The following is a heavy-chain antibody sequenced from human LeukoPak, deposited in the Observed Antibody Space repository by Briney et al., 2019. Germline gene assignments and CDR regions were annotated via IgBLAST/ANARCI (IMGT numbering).Heavy chain of an antibody. J-gene: IGHJ4*02. CDR3: ARDRVLGDDTRGYYFDY. CDR1: GGTFSSYG. D-gene: IGHD2-8*02. V-gene: IGHV1-69*10. CDR2: IIPILGIA. Sequence: SVKVSCKASGGTFSSYGISWVRQAPGQGLEWMGGIIPILGIANYAQKFQGRVTITADKSTSTAYMELSSLRSEDTAVYYCARDRVLGDDTRGYYFDYWGQGTLVTVSS.